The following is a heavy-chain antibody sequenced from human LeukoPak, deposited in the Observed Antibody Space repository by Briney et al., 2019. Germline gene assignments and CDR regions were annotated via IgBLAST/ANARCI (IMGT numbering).Heavy chain of an antibody. CDR2: INWNGGST. D-gene: IGHD2-2*01. V-gene: IGHV3-20*01. Sequence: GGSLRLSCAASGFTFDDYGMSWVRQAPGKGLEWVSGINWNGGSTGYADSVKGRFTISRDNAKNSLYLQMNSLRAEDTAVYHCARGYDCSSTSCYDYWGQGTLVTVSS. CDR3: ARGYDCSSTSCYDY. J-gene: IGHJ4*02. CDR1: GFTFDDYG.